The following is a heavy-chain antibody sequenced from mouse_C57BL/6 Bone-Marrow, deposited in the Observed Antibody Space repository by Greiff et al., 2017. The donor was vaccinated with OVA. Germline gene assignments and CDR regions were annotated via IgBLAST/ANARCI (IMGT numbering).Heavy chain of an antibody. CDR2: INPGSGGT. CDR3: ARAETAQATFYAMDY. CDR1: GYAFTNYL. V-gene: IGHV1-54*01. J-gene: IGHJ4*01. Sequence: VKLQESGAELVRPGTSVKVSCKASGYAFTNYLIEWVKQRPGQGLEWIGVINPGSGGTNYNEKFKGKATLTADKSSSTAYMQLSSLTSEDSAVYFCARAETAQATFYAMDYWGQGTSVTVSS. D-gene: IGHD3-2*02.